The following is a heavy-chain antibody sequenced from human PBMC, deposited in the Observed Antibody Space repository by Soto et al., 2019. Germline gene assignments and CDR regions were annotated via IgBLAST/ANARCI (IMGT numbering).Heavy chain of an antibody. CDR3: ARDEGSTIPFGWFDP. CDR1: GYTFTSYG. V-gene: IGHV1-18*01. CDR2: ISAYNGNT. J-gene: IGHJ5*02. Sequence: QVQLVQSGAEVKKPGASVKVSCKASGYTFTSYGISWVRQAPGQALEWMGWISAYNGNTKYAHKLRGSVTMTTDTSTSTAYMELKSLSSDDTAVYYCARDEGSTIPFGWFDPWGQGTLVTVSS. D-gene: IGHD3-10*01.